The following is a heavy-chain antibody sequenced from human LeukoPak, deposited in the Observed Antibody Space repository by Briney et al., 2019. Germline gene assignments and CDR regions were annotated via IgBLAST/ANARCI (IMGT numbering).Heavy chain of an antibody. CDR3: ARDRVRYSSSWTFDY. Sequence: PGRSLRLSCAASGFTFSSYVMHWVRQAPGKGLEWVAVISYDGSNKYYADSVKGRFTISRDNSKNTLYLQMNSLRAEDTAVYYCARDRVRYSSSWTFDYWGQGTLVTVSS. CDR2: ISYDGSNK. V-gene: IGHV3-30*04. D-gene: IGHD6-13*01. J-gene: IGHJ4*02. CDR1: GFTFSSYV.